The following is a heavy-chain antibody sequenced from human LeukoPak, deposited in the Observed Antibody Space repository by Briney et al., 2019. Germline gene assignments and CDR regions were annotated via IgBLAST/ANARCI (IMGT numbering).Heavy chain of an antibody. CDR3: ASITNFYYFWSGYY. V-gene: IGHV1-69*05. D-gene: IGHD3-3*01. Sequence: SVKVSCKASGGTFSSYAISWVRQAPGQGLEWMGRIIPIFGTANYAQKFQGRVTITTDESTSTAYMELSSLRSEDTAVYYCASITNFYYFWSGYYWGQGTLVTVSS. CDR1: GGTFSSYA. CDR2: IIPIFGTA. J-gene: IGHJ4*02.